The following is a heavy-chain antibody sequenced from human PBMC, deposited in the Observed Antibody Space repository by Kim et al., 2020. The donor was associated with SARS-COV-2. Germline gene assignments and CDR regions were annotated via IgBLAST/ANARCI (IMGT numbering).Heavy chain of an antibody. CDR3: ARALWFGESYPPGFDY. CDR2: INHSGST. D-gene: IGHD3-10*01. Sequence: SETLSLTCAVYGGSFSGYYWSWIRQPPGKGLEWIGEINHSGSTNYNPSLKSRVTISVDTSKNQFSLKLSSVTAADTAVYYCARALWFGESYPPGFDYWGQGTLVTVSS. J-gene: IGHJ4*02. V-gene: IGHV4-34*01. CDR1: GGSFSGYY.